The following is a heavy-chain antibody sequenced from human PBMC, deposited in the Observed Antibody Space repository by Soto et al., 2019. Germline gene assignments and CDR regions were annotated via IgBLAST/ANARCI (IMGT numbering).Heavy chain of an antibody. J-gene: IGHJ4*02. V-gene: IGHV4-30-4*01. Sequence: QVQLQESGPGLVKPSQTLSLTCTVSGASISSGDYYWTWIRQPPGKGLEWIGSIYYSGSTYYNPSLKSRVTISVDTSNNHFSLKLSSVTAADMAVYYCARASYDSSTYYLDYWGQGTLVTVSS. D-gene: IGHD3-22*01. CDR2: IYYSGST. CDR3: ARASYDSSTYYLDY. CDR1: GASISSGDYY.